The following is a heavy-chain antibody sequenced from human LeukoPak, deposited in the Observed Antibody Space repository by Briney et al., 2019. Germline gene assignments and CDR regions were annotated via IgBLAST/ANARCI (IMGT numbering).Heavy chain of an antibody. CDR2: ITDSGDRT. V-gene: IGHV3-23*01. J-gene: IGHJ4*02. D-gene: IGHD3-16*01. Sequence: GGSLRLSCAASGFTFSSYAMTWVSQAPGKGMEWVSSITDSGDRTYFADSVKGRFTISRDNSKNTLYLQMNSLRAEDTAVYYCAKGGRGTYDYWGQGSLVTVSS. CDR3: AKGGRGTYDY. CDR1: GFTFSSYA.